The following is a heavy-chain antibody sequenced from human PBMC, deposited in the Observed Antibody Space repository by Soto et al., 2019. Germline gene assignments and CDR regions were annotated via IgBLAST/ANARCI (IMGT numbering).Heavy chain of an antibody. CDR2: ISYDGSNK. CDR3: AKVVGYSSSWSLVSVDYYGMDV. D-gene: IGHD6-13*01. Sequence: PGGSLRLSCAASGFTFSSYGMHWVRQAPGKGLEWVAVISYDGSNKYYADSVKGRFTISRDNSKNTLYLQMNSLRAEDTAVYYCAKVVGYSSSWSLVSVDYYGMDVWGQGTTVTVSS. CDR1: GFTFSSYG. J-gene: IGHJ6*02. V-gene: IGHV3-30*18.